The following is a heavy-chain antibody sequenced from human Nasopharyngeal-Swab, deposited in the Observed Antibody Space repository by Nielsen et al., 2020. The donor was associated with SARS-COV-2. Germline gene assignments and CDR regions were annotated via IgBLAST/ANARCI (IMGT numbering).Heavy chain of an antibody. CDR3: ASIDCSGGACYSGVIDS. CDR1: GYSFTTYW. Sequence: GESLTISCKGSGYSFTTYWISWVRQMPGKGLEWMGRIDPSDSYTKYSPSFEGHVTISVDKSISTAYLQWNSLHASDSAMYYCASIDCSGGACYSGVIDSWGQGTLVTVSS. CDR2: IDPSDSYT. D-gene: IGHD2-15*01. V-gene: IGHV5-10-1*01. J-gene: IGHJ4*02.